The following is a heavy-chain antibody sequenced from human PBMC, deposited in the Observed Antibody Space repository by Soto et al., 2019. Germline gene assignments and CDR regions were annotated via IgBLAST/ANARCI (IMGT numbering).Heavy chain of an antibody. J-gene: IGHJ1*01. CDR3: ARDLDGLHDDTSGPFPRPG. D-gene: IGHD3-22*01. CDR1: GGSISSYY. CDR2: IYYSGSTT. V-gene: IGHV4-59*08. Sequence: PSETLSLTCTVSGGSISSYYWSWIRQPPGKGLEWIGYIYYSGSTTNYNPSLKSRATMSIDTAGNQFSLKVSSVTVADTAVYYCARDLDGLHDDTSGPFPRPGWGQGTLVTVSS.